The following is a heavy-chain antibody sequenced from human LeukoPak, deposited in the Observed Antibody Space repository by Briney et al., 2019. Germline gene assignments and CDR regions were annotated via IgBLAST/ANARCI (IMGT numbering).Heavy chain of an antibody. V-gene: IGHV3-23*01. D-gene: IGHD4-17*01. CDR3: AKLGGETAYGDEYCGMDV. CDR1: ELHA. CDR2: ISRSGGST. J-gene: IGHJ6*02. Sequence: GGSLRLSCAASELHAMTWVRQGPGKGLEWVSAISRSGGSTYYADSVKGRFTISRDKSNNTLYLQMDSLRPDDTAVYYCAKLGGETAYGDEYCGMDVWGQGTTVTVSS.